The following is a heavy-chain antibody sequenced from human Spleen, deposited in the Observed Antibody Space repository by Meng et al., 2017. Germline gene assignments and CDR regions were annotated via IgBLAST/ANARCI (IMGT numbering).Heavy chain of an antibody. CDR1: GYNFPDYY. D-gene: IGHD3-10*01. Sequence: ASVKVSCKPSGYNFPDYYIHWVRRAPGQGLEWMGRINPKSGDTHYAQKFQARVTMTRDTSISTAYMELSGLRSDDTAVYYCARASLWGAYGSGSYSFDPWGQGTLVTVSS. CDR3: ARASLWGAYGSGSYSFDP. J-gene: IGHJ5*02. CDR2: INPKSGDT. V-gene: IGHV1-2*06.